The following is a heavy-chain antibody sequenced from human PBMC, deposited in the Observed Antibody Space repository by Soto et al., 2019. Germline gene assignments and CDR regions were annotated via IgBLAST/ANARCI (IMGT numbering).Heavy chain of an antibody. CDR3: ERSLMITFGGVVTYAAFDI. D-gene: IGHD3-16*01. Sequence: QVTLKESGPVLVKPTETLTLTCTVSGFSLSNARMGVSWIRQPPGKALEWLAHIFSNDEKSYSTFLKSRLTISKDTSKSQVVLTMTNMDPVDTATYYCERSLMITFGGVVTYAAFDIWGQGTMVPVSS. J-gene: IGHJ3*02. V-gene: IGHV2-26*01. CDR1: GFSLSNARMG. CDR2: IFSNDEK.